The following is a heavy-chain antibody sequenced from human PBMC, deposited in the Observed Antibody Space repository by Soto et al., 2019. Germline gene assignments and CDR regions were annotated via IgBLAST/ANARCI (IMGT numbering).Heavy chain of an antibody. CDR2: IYHSGST. CDR3: AKDPVYGDSKWAFGP. J-gene: IGHJ5*02. Sequence: SETLSLTCAVSGGSISSSNWWSWVRQSPGRGLEWIGEIYHSGSTNYNPSLKSRVTISVDKSKNQFSLKLSSVTSLGVDDTAVYYCAKDPVYGDSKWAFGPWGQGTLVTVSS. V-gene: IGHV4-4*02. D-gene: IGHD4-17*01. CDR1: GGSISSSNW.